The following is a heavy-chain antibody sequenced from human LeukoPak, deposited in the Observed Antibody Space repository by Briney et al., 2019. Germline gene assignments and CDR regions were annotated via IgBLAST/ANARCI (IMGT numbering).Heavy chain of an antibody. CDR2: IKTDGGEK. Sequence: PGGSLRLSCAASGFTFSSYWMSWVRQAPGRGLEWVANIKTDGGEKYYVDSVKGRFTVSRDNARNPLYLQMNSLRVEDTAVYYCARDWRGCDCHNWGQGTLVTVSS. V-gene: IGHV3-7*01. D-gene: IGHD2-21*02. J-gene: IGHJ4*02. CDR1: GFTFSSYW. CDR3: ARDWRGCDCHN.